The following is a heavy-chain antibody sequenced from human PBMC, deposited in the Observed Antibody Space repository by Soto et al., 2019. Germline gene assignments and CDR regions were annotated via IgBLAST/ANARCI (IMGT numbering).Heavy chain of an antibody. V-gene: IGHV1-18*01. CDR2: ISAYNGNS. CDR3: ARDKGDGSGSYYGY. J-gene: IGHJ4*02. Sequence: QVQLVQSGAEVKKPGASVKVSCKASGYTFSSYGISWVRQAPGQGLEWMGWISAYNGNSNYAQKLQGRVTMTTDTSTSTAYMDLRSLRSDDTAIYYCARDKGDGSGSYYGYWGQGTLVTVSS. CDR1: GYTFSSYG. D-gene: IGHD3-10*01.